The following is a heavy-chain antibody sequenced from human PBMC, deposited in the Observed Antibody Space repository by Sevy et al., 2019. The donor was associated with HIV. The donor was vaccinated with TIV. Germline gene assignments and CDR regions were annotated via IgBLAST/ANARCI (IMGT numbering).Heavy chain of an antibody. D-gene: IGHD2-15*01. CDR1: GFTFSSYG. J-gene: IGHJ3*02. Sequence: GGSLRLSCAASGFTFSSYGMHWVRQAPGKGLEWVAVISYDGSNKYYADSVKGQFTISRDNSKNTLYLQMNSLRAEDTAVYYCAKDPPVVVAATKDAFDIWGQGTMVTVSS. CDR2: ISYDGSNK. CDR3: AKDPPVVVAATKDAFDI. V-gene: IGHV3-30*18.